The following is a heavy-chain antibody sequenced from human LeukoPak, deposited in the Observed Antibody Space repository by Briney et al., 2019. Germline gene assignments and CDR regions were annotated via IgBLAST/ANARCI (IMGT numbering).Heavy chain of an antibody. D-gene: IGHD3-3*01. V-gene: IGHV4-39*01. Sequence: SENLSLNGTVSAVSVSSSSYYWGWIRQPPGKGLEWIGGIYYSGSTYYNPSLKSRVTISVDTSKNQFSLKLSSVTAADTAVYYCARQGYYDFWSGQHDYWGQGALVTVSS. CDR1: AVSVSSSSYY. J-gene: IGHJ4*02. CDR3: ARQGYYDFWSGQHDY. CDR2: IYYSGST.